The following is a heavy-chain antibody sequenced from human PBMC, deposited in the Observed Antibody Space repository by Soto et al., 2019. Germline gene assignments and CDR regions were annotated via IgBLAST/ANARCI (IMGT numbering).Heavy chain of an antibody. J-gene: IGHJ3*02. V-gene: IGHV1-3*01. CDR1: GYTFTSYA. CDR2: INAGNGNT. D-gene: IGHD2-2*01. CDR3: AICSSTSCYLGAFDI. Sequence: ASVKVSCKASGYTFTSYAMHWVRRAPGQRLEWMGWINAGNGNTKYSQKFQGRVTITRDTSASTAYMELSSLRSEDTAVYYCAICSSTSCYLGAFDIWGQGTMVTVSS.